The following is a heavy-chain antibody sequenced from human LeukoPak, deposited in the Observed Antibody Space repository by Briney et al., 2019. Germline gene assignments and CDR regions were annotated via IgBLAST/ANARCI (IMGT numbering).Heavy chain of an antibody. CDR3: ARDYYDSSGYYDY. V-gene: IGHV3-23*01. CDR2: ISGSGGST. Sequence: TGGSLRLSCAASGFTFSSYGMSWVRQAPGKGLEWVSAISGSGGSTYYADSVKGRFTISRDNAKNSLYLQMNSLRAEDTAVYHCARDYYDSSGYYDYWGQGTLVTVSS. CDR1: GFTFSSYG. J-gene: IGHJ4*02. D-gene: IGHD3-22*01.